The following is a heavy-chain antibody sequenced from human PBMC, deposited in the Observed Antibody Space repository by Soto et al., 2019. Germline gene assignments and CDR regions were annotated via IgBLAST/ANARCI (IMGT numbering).Heavy chain of an antibody. CDR1: GFPFTNYW. Sequence: QVVESGEGLVPPGGSLRLSCAASGFPFTNYWMNWVRQTPGKGLMWVSRISPDGSDVGYADSVEGRFTVSRDNAKNTLYLQMHSLRAEDTAMYYCACWGHIVPVAPSDFDRWGQGTLVTVSS. D-gene: IGHD2-8*02. V-gene: IGHV3-74*01. CDR3: ACWGHIVPVAPSDFDR. CDR2: ISPDGSDV. J-gene: IGHJ4*02.